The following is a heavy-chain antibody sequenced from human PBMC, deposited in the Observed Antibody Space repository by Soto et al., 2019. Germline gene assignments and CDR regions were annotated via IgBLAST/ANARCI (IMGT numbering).Heavy chain of an antibody. V-gene: IGHV3-74*01. J-gene: IGHJ6*02. CDR2: INSDGSST. CDR1: GSTFSNDW. Sequence: EVPLVESGGGLLQPGGSLRLSCAVSGSTFSNDWMHWVRQAPGKGLVWVSHINSDGSSTNYADFVKGRFTIARDNAKNTVYLQMNSLRAEDTAVYYCARDRSYSLDVWGQWTTVTVSS. CDR3: ARDRSYSLDV.